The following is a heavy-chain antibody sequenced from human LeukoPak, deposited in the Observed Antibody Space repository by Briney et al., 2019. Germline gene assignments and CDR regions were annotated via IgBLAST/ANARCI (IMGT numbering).Heavy chain of an antibody. CDR3: ARGGTSSGWLFDY. V-gene: IGHV1-2*02. D-gene: IGHD6-19*01. J-gene: IGHJ4*02. CDR2: INPNSGGT. CDR1: GYTFTGYY. Sequence: ASVKVSCKASGYTFTGYYTHWVRQAPGQGLEWMGWINPNSGGTNYAQKFQGRVTMTRDTSISTAYMELSRLRSDDTAVYYCARGGTSSGWLFDYWGQGTLVTVSS.